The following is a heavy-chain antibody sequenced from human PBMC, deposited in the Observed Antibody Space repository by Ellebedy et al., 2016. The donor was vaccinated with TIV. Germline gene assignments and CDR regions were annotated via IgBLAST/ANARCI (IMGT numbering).Heavy chain of an antibody. CDR2: INPSGGIT. CDR3: AREVEGAYFFDS. Sequence: AASVKVSCKTSEYTFTMYNVHWMPHAPGQGLEWMGRINPSGGITSYAQKFQGRVTMTGDTSTGTVYMELRSLRSEDTAVDYCAREVEGAYFFDSWGQGTLVTVSS. J-gene: IGHJ4*02. D-gene: IGHD1-26*01. CDR1: EYTFTMYN. V-gene: IGHV1-46*01.